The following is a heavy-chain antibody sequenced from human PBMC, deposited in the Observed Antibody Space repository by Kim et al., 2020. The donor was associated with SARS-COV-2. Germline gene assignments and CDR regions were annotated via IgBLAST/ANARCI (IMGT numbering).Heavy chain of an antibody. CDR2: INHSGST. CDR1: GGSFSGYY. V-gene: IGHV4-34*01. D-gene: IGHD2-2*01. Sequence: SETLSLTCAVYGGSFSGYYWSWIRQPPGKGLEWIGEINHSGSTNYNPSLKSRVTISVDTSKNQFSLKLSSVTAADTAVYYCARKYIVVVPAAMPAVYGCWFDPWGQGTLVTVSS. CDR3: ARKYIVVVPAAMPAVYGCWFDP. J-gene: IGHJ5*02.